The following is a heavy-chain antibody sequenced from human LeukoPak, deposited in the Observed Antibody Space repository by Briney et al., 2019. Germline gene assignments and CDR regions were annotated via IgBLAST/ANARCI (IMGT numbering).Heavy chain of an antibody. D-gene: IGHD5-18*01. J-gene: IGHJ4*02. Sequence: PSETLSLTGAVYGGPFSGYYWSWIRQPPGKGLEWIEEINHSRSTNYKPSLKSRVTISVDTSKNQFSLKQRSVTAADTAVYYCASERRTQLWRLYYFDYWGQGPLVTVSS. CDR3: ASERRTQLWRLYYFDY. CDR1: GGPFSGYY. CDR2: INHSRST. V-gene: IGHV4-34*01.